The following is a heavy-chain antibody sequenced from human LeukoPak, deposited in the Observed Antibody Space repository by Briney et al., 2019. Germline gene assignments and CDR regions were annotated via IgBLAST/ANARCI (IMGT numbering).Heavy chain of an antibody. CDR2: ISYSGST. CDR3: ARGVLIAEFLFDY. V-gene: IGHV4-59*01. Sequence: SETLSLTCTVYGGSMHGYYWSWLRQPPGKGLECIGYISYSGSTTHNPSLRSRGTISVDTSKNQFSLRLTSVTAADTAVYYCARGVLIAEFLFDYWGQGALVTVSS. J-gene: IGHJ4*02. D-gene: IGHD3-10*01. CDR1: GGSMHGYY.